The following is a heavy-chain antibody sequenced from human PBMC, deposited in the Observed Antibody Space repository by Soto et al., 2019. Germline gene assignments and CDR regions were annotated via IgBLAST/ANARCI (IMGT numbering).Heavy chain of an antibody. J-gene: IGHJ4*02. CDR3: ACLGGDPYYFDY. D-gene: IGHD2-21*02. CDR2: IYRSGST. Sequence: SETLSLTCSVSGGSISSGGYSWRWIRQPPGKGLEWIGYIYRSGSTYYNPSLKSRVTISVDRSKNQFALKLSSVTAADTAVYYWACLGGDPYYFDYWGQGTLVTVSS. V-gene: IGHV4-30-2*01. CDR1: GGSISSGGYS.